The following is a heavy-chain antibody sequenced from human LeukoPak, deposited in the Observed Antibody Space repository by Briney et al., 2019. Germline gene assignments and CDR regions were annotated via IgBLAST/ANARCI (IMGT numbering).Heavy chain of an antibody. CDR3: ARSWAAKWERPGQLDS. V-gene: IGHV4-4*07. CDR2: VFSRGTT. Sequence: PSETLSLTCTVSGGSMNHYYWNWIRQSPEKGLEWIGFVFSRGTTNFNPSFKGRLSMSVDTSKNQFSLRLSSVTAADTAVYFCARSWAAKWERPGQLDSWGQGRLVSVSS. CDR1: GGSMNHYY. J-gene: IGHJ4*02. D-gene: IGHD1-26*01.